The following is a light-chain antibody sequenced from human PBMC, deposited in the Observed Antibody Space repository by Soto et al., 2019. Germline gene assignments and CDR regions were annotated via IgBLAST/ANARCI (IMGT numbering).Light chain of an antibody. Sequence: QSALTQPRSVSGSPGQSVTISCTGTSSDVGGYNYVSWYQQHPGKAPKLMIYDVSKRPSGVPDRFSGSKSGNTASLTISGLQAEDEADYYGCSYAGSYTVAGFGGGTKVTVL. CDR3: CSYAGSYTVAG. J-gene: IGLJ2*01. CDR1: SSDVGGYNY. V-gene: IGLV2-11*01. CDR2: DVS.